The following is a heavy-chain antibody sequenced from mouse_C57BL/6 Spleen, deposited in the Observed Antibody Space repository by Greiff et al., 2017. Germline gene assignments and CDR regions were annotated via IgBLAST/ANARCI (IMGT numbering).Heavy chain of an antibody. D-gene: IGHD1-1*01. J-gene: IGHJ3*01. V-gene: IGHV1-72*01. CDR1: GYTFTSYW. CDR3: ARGDGSSPAWFAY. Sequence: QVQLQQPGAELVKPGASVKLSCTASGYTFTSYWMHWVKQRPGRGLEWIGRIGPNSGGTKYNEKFKSKATLTVDKPSSTAYMQLVSLTSEDSAVYYCARGDGSSPAWFAYWGQGTLVTVSA. CDR2: IGPNSGGT.